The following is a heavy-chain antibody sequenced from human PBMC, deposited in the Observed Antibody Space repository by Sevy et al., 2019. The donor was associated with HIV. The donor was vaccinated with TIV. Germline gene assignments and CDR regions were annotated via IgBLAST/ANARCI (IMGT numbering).Heavy chain of an antibody. Sequence: GGSLRLSCAASGFTFSHAWMSWVRQAPGKGLEWVGRIKSKPDGGTTDYAAPVKGRFTISRDDSKNTLFLQMNSLKTEDTAVYYCSTDPIIVLLVTDGMVVWGQGTTVTDSS. CDR1: GFTFSHAW. D-gene: IGHD2-8*02. V-gene: IGHV3-15*01. J-gene: IGHJ6*02. CDR2: IKSKPDGGTT. CDR3: STDPIIVLLVTDGMVV.